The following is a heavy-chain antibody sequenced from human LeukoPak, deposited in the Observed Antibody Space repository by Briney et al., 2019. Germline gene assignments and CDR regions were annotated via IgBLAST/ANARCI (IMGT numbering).Heavy chain of an antibody. Sequence: SETLSLTCAVYGGSSSGYYWSWIRQPPGKGLEWIGEINHSGSTNYNPSLKSRVTISVDTSKNQFSLKLSSVTAADTAVYYCARGRLFFSGWQKYFDYWGQGTLVTVSS. CDR2: INHSGST. J-gene: IGHJ4*02. CDR1: GGSSSGYY. V-gene: IGHV4-34*01. D-gene: IGHD6-19*01. CDR3: ARGRLFFSGWQKYFDY.